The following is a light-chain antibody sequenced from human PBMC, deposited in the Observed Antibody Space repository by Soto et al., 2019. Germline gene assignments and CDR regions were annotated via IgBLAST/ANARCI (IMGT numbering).Light chain of an antibody. CDR2: EVS. CDR1: SSDVGGYNY. V-gene: IGLV2-8*01. J-gene: IGLJ2*01. Sequence: QSALTQPPSASGSPGQSVTISCTGTSSDVGGYNYVSWYQQHPGKAPKLMIYEVSKRPSGVPDRFSGSKSGNTASPTVSGLQAEDDADYYCSSYAGSNKVFGAGTKLTVL. CDR3: SSYAGSNKV.